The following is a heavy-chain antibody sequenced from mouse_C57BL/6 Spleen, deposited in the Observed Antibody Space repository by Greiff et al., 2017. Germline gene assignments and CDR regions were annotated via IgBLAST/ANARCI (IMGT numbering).Heavy chain of an antibody. Sequence: QVQLQQPGAELVRPGSSVKLSCKASGYTFTSYWMHWVKQRPIQGLEWIGNIDPSDSETHYNQKFKDKATLTVDKSSSTAYMQLSSLTSDDSAVYYCARGGFFYQGAYWGQGTLVTVSA. V-gene: IGHV1-52*01. CDR1: GYTFTSYW. CDR2: IDPSDSET. J-gene: IGHJ3*01. CDR3: ARGGFFYQGAY. D-gene: IGHD2-3*01.